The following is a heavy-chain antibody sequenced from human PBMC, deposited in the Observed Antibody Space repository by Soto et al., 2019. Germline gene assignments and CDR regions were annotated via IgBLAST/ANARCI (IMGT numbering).Heavy chain of an antibody. Sequence: PGGSLRLSCAASGFTFSSYWMSWVRQAPGKGLEWVANIKQDGSEKYYVDSVKGRFTISRDNAKNSLYLQMNSLRAEDTAVYYCARDYFLIVATIGPVDYWGQGTLVTVSS. CDR1: GFTFSSYW. D-gene: IGHD5-12*01. V-gene: IGHV3-7*01. CDR2: IKQDGSEK. CDR3: ARDYFLIVATIGPVDY. J-gene: IGHJ4*02.